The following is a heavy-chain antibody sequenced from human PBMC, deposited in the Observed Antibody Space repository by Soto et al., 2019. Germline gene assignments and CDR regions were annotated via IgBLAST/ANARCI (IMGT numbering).Heavy chain of an antibody. CDR3: TTFGLRWGFDY. CDR1: GFTFSNAW. V-gene: IGHV3-15*01. J-gene: IGHJ4*02. CDR2: IKSRTDGGTT. D-gene: IGHD4-17*01. Sequence: EVPLVESGGGLVKPGESLRLSCATSGFTFSNAWMSWVRQAPGKGLEWVGRIKSRTDGGTTDYAAPVKGRFTISRDDSKNTLYLQMNGLKTEDTAVYYCTTFGLRWGFDYWGQGTLVTVSS.